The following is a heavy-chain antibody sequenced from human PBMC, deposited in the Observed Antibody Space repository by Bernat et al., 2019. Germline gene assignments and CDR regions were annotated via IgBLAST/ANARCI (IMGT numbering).Heavy chain of an antibody. CDR2: IYYSGST. D-gene: IGHD4-17*01. V-gene: IGHV4-31*03. CDR1: GGSISSGGYY. Sequence: QVQLQESGPGLVKPSQTLSLTCTVSGGSISSGGYYWSWIRQHPGKGLEWIGYIYYSGSTYYNPSLKSRVTISVDTSKNQFSLKLSSVTAADTAVYYCVRDAYYGDHNWFDPWGQGTLVTVSS. CDR3: VRDAYYGDHNWFDP. J-gene: IGHJ5*02.